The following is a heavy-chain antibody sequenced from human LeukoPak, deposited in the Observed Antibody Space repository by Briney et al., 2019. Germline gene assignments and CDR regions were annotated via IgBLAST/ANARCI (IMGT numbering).Heavy chain of an antibody. CDR3: ARVEYQLLFGCAFDI. Sequence: GGSLRLSCAASGFTFSSYSMNWVRQAPGKGLEWVSSISSSSSYIYYADSVKGRFTISRDNAKNSLYLQMNSLRAEDTAVYYCARVEYQLLFGCAFDIWGQGTMVTVSS. CDR2: ISSSSSYI. D-gene: IGHD2-2*01. V-gene: IGHV3-21*01. CDR1: GFTFSSYS. J-gene: IGHJ3*02.